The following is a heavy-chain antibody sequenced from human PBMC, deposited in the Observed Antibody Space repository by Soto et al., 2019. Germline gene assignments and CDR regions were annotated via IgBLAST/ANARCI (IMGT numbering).Heavy chain of an antibody. CDR3: ASSIVATGWFDP. Sequence: EVQLVESGGGLVKPGGSLRLSCAASGFTFSSYSMNWVRQAPGKGLEWVSSISSSSSYIYYADSVKGRFTISRDNAKNSLYLQMNSLRAEDTAVYYCASSIVATGWFDPWGQGTLVTVSS. V-gene: IGHV3-21*01. J-gene: IGHJ5*02. CDR2: ISSSSSYI. CDR1: GFTFSSYS. D-gene: IGHD5-12*01.